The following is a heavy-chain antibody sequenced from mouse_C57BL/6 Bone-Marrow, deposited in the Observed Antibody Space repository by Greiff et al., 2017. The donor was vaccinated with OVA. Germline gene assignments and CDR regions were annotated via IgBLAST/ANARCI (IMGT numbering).Heavy chain of an antibody. V-gene: IGHV1-52*01. D-gene: IGHD1-1*01. Sequence: QVQLQQSGAELVRPGSSVKLSCKASGYTFTSYWMHWVKQRPIQGLEWIGDIDPSAGDTTYNQKFKDKATLTVDKSSSTAYMQLSSLTSEDSAVYCGAGGDYAEDYDYWGKGTTLTVAS. CDR3: AGGDYAEDYDY. CDR2: IDPSAGDT. CDR1: GYTFTSYW. J-gene: IGHJ2*01.